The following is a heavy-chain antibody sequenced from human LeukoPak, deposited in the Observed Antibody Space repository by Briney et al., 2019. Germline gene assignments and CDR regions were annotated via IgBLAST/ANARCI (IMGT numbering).Heavy chain of an antibody. V-gene: IGHV3-30*03. J-gene: IGHJ4*02. CDR1: GFTFSNHG. Sequence: GTSLRLSCVASGFTFSNHGMHWVRQAPGKGLEWVSVIARDGGAKFYADSVKGRFTLSRDNSKNMFFLQMNFLTVEDTAIYYCAREATWGQWYFDHWGQGTPVTVSS. CDR2: IARDGGAK. CDR3: AREATWGQWYFDH. D-gene: IGHD6-19*01.